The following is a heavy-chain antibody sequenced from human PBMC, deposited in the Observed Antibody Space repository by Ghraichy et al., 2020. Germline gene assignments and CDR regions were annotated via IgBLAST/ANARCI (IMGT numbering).Heavy chain of an antibody. J-gene: IGHJ4*02. Sequence: GGSLRLSCAASGFTVSSHFMSWVRQAPGKGLEWVSVIYVGGEKYYADSVKGRFTISRDNSKNTLYLQMNSLRDEDTAFYYCARSGSGWHDYWGQGNLVNVSS. D-gene: IGHD6-19*01. CDR1: GFTVSSHF. CDR2: IYVGGEK. CDR3: ARSGSGWHDY. V-gene: IGHV3-53*01.